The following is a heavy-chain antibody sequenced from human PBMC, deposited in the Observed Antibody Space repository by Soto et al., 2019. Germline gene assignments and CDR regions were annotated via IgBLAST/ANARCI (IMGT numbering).Heavy chain of an antibody. D-gene: IGHD6-6*01. Sequence: SETLSLTCTVSGGSISSYYWSWIRQPPGKGLEWIGYIYYSGSTNYNPSLKSRVTISVDTSKNQFSLKLSSVTAADTALYYCARSYSSSSYYYYYYYMDVWGKGTTVAVSS. CDR1: GGSISSYY. J-gene: IGHJ6*03. CDR3: ARSYSSSSYYYYYYYMDV. V-gene: IGHV4-59*01. CDR2: IYYSGST.